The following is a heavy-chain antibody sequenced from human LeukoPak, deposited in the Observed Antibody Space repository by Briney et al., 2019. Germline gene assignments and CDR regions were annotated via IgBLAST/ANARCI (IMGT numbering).Heavy chain of an antibody. CDR1: GGTFSSYA. D-gene: IGHD3-22*01. V-gene: IGHV1-69*04. CDR3: ARGTYYDSSGYYLY. Sequence: ASVKVSCKASGGTFSSYAISWVRQAPGQGLEWMGRIIPILGIANYAQKFQGRVTITADKSTSTVYMELSSLRSEDTAVYYCARGTYYDSSGYYLYWGQGTLVTVSS. CDR2: IIPILGIA. J-gene: IGHJ4*02.